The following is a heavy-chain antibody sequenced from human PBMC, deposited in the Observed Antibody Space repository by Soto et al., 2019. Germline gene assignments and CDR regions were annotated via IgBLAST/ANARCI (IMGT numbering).Heavy chain of an antibody. D-gene: IGHD5-12*01. Sequence: QVQLVESGGGMVHPGASLRLSCSASGFIFSGYARHWVRQAPGKGLEWVAMIWYEGSETYYADSVRGRFVISRDNSKDMVYLQMTSLRAEDTAVYYCARDGLARAINFWGQGVPVTVSS. CDR2: IWYEGSET. CDR3: ARDGLARAINF. V-gene: IGHV3-33*01. J-gene: IGHJ4*02. CDR1: GFIFSGYA.